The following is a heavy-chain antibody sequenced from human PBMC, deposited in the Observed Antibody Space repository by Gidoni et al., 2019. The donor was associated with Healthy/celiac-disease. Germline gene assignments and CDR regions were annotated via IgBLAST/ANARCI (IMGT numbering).Heavy chain of an antibody. J-gene: IGHJ4*02. V-gene: IGHV4-39*07. CDR2: IYYSGIT. D-gene: IGHD3-9*01. CDR3: ARAWITNFDWLSTGGLFDY. CDR1: GGSLSSSSYY. Sequence: QLQLQESGPGLVKPSETLSLTRTVPGGSLSSSSYYWGWIRQPPGKGLEWIGSIYYSGITYYNPSLKSRVTISVDTSKNRFSLKLSSVTAADTAVYYCARAWITNFDWLSTGGLFDYWGQGTLVTVSS.